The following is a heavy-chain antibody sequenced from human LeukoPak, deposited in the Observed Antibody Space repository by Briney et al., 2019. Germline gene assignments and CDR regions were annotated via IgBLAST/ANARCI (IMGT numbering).Heavy chain of an antibody. Sequence: GGSLRLSCAASGFTFSSYGMHWVRQAPGRGLEWVAVISYDGSDKCYADSVKGRFTISRDNSKNTLYLQMNSLRAEDTAVYYCGKEEGVYYGSGTGYWGQGTLVTVSS. CDR1: GFTFSSYG. CDR2: ISYDGSDK. V-gene: IGHV3-30*18. D-gene: IGHD3-10*01. CDR3: GKEEGVYYGSGTGY. J-gene: IGHJ4*02.